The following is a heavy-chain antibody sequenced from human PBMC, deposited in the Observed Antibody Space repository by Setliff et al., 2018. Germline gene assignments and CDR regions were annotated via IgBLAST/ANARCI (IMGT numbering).Heavy chain of an antibody. J-gene: IGHJ6*03. Sequence: SLTCTVSGGSISSSSYYWGWIRQPPGKGLEWIGSIYYSGSTYYNPSLKSRVTISVDTSKNQFSLKLSSVTAADTAVYYCARAEYYYGSGSFHPYYMDVWGQGTTVTVSS. CDR3: ARAEYYYGSGSFHPYYMDV. CDR1: GGSISSSSYY. D-gene: IGHD3-10*01. CDR2: IYYSGST. V-gene: IGHV4-39*07.